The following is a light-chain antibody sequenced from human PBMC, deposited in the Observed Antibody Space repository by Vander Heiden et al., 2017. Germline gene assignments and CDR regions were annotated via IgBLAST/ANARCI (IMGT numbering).Light chain of an antibody. CDR3: QQYNSYPWT. CDR2: KAS. V-gene: IGKV1-5*03. Sequence: DIQMTQSPSTLSASVGDRVTITCRASQSISSWLAWYQQKPGKAPKLLIYKASSLGSGVPSRFSGSGSGTEFTLTISSLQPDDFAIYYCQQYNSYPWTFGQGTKVEIK. J-gene: IGKJ1*01. CDR1: QSISSW.